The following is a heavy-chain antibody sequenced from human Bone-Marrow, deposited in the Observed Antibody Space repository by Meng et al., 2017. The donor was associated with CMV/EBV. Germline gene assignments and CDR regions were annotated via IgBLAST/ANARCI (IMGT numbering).Heavy chain of an antibody. CDR1: GDSVSCASGA. CDR3: ARGWLAQYFQD. J-gene: IGHJ1*01. Sequence: SGDSVSCASGAWTWIRQSPSSGLEWLGRTYSRSKWYHDYATFVKSRITINPDTSKNHFSLQMNSVTPEDTAVYYCARGWLAQYFQDWGQGTLVTVSS. CDR2: TYSRSKWYH. D-gene: IGHD6-19*01. V-gene: IGHV6-1*01.